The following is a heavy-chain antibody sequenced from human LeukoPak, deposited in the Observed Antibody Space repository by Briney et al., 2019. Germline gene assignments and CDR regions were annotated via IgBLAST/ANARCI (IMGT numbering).Heavy chain of an antibody. D-gene: IGHD3-22*01. CDR2: SYSGGST. CDR1: GFTVSSNY. Sequence: GGSLRLSCAASGFTVSSNYMSWVRQPPGKGLEWVSVSYSGGSTYYADSVKGRFTISRDNSKNTLYLQMNSLRAEDTAVYYCATSDYYDSSGTGYWGQGTLVTVSS. CDR3: ATSDYYDSSGTGY. J-gene: IGHJ4*02. V-gene: IGHV3-66*01.